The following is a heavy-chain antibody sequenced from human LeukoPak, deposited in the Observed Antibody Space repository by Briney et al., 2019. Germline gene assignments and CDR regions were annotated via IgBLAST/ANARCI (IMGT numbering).Heavy chain of an antibody. D-gene: IGHD2-15*01. Sequence: PGGSLRLSCAASGFTFNKYWMTWVRQAPGKGLEWVANIKEDGSEKNYVDSVKGRFTISRDNAKNSLYLQMSSLRVEDTAVYYCAKTRGYCSSGSCYCDYWGQGTLVTVSS. V-gene: IGHV3-7*01. CDR1: GFTFNKYW. CDR2: IKEDGSEK. J-gene: IGHJ4*02. CDR3: AKTRGYCSSGSCYCDY.